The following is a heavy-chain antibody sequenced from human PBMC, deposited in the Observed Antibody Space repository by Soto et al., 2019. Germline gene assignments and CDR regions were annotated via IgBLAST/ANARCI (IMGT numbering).Heavy chain of an antibody. CDR2: IKSKTDGGTT. CDR3: TTPVSH. CDR1: GFTFSNAW. Sequence: PGGSLRLSCAASGFTFSNAWMNWVRQAPGKGLEWAGRIKSKTDGGTTDYAAPVKGRFTISRDDSKNTLYLQMNSLKTEDTAVYYCTTPVSHWGQGTLVTVSS. J-gene: IGHJ4*02. D-gene: IGHD4-4*01. V-gene: IGHV3-15*07.